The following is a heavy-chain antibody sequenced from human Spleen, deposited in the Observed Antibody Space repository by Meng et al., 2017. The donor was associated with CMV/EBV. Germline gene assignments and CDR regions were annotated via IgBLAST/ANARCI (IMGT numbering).Heavy chain of an antibody. CDR3: ARGRRDTVVVPPAFDY. CDR1: GYSMSNSTW. J-gene: IGHJ4*02. V-gene: IGHV4-4*01. Sequence: SGYSMSNSTWWALVRQPPGRGLEWIGELYHSGSTNYAPSLQSRVTISVDKSKNQFSLKLISVTAADTATYFCARGRRDTVVVPPAFDYWGQGALVTVSS. D-gene: IGHD2-2*01. CDR2: LYHSGST.